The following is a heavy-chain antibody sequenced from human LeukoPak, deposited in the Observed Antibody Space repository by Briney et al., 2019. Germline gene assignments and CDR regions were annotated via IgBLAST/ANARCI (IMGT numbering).Heavy chain of an antibody. D-gene: IGHD7-27*01. CDR1: GFTFSSYG. CDR2: IWYDGSNK. CDR3: AKVLSQLGTFDY. V-gene: IGHV3-33*06. J-gene: IGHJ4*02. Sequence: SGGSLRLSCAACGFTFSSYGMHWVRQAPGKGLEWVAVIWYDGSNKYYADSVKGRFTISRDNSKNTLYLQMNSLRAEDTAVYYCAKVLSQLGTFDYWGQGTLVTVSS.